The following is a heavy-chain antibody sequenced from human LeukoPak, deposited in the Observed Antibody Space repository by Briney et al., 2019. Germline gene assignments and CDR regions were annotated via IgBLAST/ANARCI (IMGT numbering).Heavy chain of an antibody. CDR2: TYYRSTWYN. CDR3: ARRLTQYDCFDP. V-gene: IGHV6-1*01. J-gene: IGHJ5*02. D-gene: IGHD2-2*01. CDR1: GDSVSSNNVT. Sequence: SQTLSLTCAISGDSVSSNNVTWNWIRQSPSRGLEWLGRTYYRSTWYNDYAVSVRGRITANPDTSKNQFSLHLNSVTPGDTAVYYCARRLTQYDCFDPWGQGILVTVSS.